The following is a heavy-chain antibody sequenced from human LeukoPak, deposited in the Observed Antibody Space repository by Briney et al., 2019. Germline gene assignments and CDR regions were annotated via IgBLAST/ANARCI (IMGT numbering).Heavy chain of an antibody. CDR2: ISSSSSYI. CDR1: GFTFSSYS. CDR3: ARDGAYDFWSGYYTQYYYYYMDV. J-gene: IGHJ6*03. V-gene: IGHV3-21*01. Sequence: GGSLRLSCAASGFTFSSYSMNWVRQAPGKGLEWVSSISSSSSYIYYADSVKGRFTISRDNAKNSLYLQMNSLRAEDTAVYYCARDGAYDFWSGYYTQYYYYYMDVWGKGTTVTVSS. D-gene: IGHD3-3*01.